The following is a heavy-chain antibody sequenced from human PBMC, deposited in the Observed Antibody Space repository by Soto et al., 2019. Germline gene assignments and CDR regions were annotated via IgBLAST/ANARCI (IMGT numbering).Heavy chain of an antibody. CDR1: GCAFSSFS. D-gene: IGHD3-9*01. CDR2: IGTGSLI. J-gene: IGHJ4*02. V-gene: IGHV3-48*02. Sequence: GGSLRLSCTAAGCAFSSFSFNWVRQAPGKGLEWVSHIGTGSLIDYVDSVKGRFTTSRDNAQNSVFLQMNSLTDEDTAVYYCVRDRDWAFDYWGQGTQVTVSS. CDR3: VRDRDWAFDY.